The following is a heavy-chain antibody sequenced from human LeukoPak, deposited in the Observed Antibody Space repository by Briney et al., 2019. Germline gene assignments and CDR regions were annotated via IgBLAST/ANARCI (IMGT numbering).Heavy chain of an antibody. CDR1: GYTFTSYG. D-gene: IGHD3-10*01. V-gene: IGHV1-18*01. J-gene: IGHJ4*02. Sequence: ASVKVSCKASGYTFTSYGISWVRQAPGQGLEWMVRISAYNGNTNYAQKLQGRVTMNTDTSTSTAYMELRSLRSDDTAVYYCARAKLYSKYDYWGQGTLVTVSS. CDR3: ARAKLYSKYDY. CDR2: ISAYNGNT.